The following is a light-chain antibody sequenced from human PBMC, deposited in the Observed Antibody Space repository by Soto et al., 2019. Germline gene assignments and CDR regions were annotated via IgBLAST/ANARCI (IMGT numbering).Light chain of an antibody. V-gene: IGKV3-11*01. CDR3: QHRSSWPRS. J-gene: IGKJ1*01. CDR1: QSVGTS. Sequence: DIVLTQSPATLSLSPGDRATLSCRASQSVGTSLAWYKQQPGQAPRLLIHGAAYRASGIPERFSGSGSGTAFSLSISSLEPDDFAVYYCQHRSSWPRSFGRGTKVEV. CDR2: GAA.